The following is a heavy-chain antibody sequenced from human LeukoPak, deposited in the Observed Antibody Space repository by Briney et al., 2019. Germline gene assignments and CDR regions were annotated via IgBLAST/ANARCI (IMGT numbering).Heavy chain of an antibody. D-gene: IGHD2-21*01. V-gene: IGHV3-30*03. CDR1: GFTFSSYG. CDR3: ARDQGDSNYLGY. CDR2: ISYDGSNK. Sequence: GRSLRLSCAASGFTFSSYGMHWVRQAPGKGLEWVAVISYDGSNKYYADSVKGRFTISRDNSKNTLYLQMNSLRAEDTAVYYCARDQGDSNYLGYWGQGTLVTVSS. J-gene: IGHJ4*02.